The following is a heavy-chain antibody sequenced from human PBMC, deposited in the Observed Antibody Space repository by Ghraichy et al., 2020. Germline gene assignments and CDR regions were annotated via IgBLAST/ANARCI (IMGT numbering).Heavy chain of an antibody. CDR3: ARDDESSTWYPYYYMDV. J-gene: IGHJ6*03. D-gene: IGHD6-13*01. V-gene: IGHV3-48*04. CDR2: ITSSSTTI. CDR1: GFTFSSYS. Sequence: LSLTCAASGFTFSSYSINWVRQAPGKGLEWVSYITSSSTTIYYADSVKGRFTISRDNAKNSLYLHMNSLRAEDTAVYYCARDDESSTWYPYYYMDVWGKGTTVTVSS.